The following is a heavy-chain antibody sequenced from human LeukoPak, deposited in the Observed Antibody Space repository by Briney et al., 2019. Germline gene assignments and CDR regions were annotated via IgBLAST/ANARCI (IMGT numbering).Heavy chain of an antibody. V-gene: IGHV4-39*01. CDR3: ARQSSGYYYGWFDP. Sequence: PSETLSLTCTVSGGSILDSTYYWAWIRQPPGMGLEWIATIFYTGNTHYNPSLKSRVTMSVDTVKNQFSLNLNSVTAADTAVYYCARQSSGYYYGWFDPWGQGTLVTVSS. CDR1: GGSILDSTYY. J-gene: IGHJ5*02. CDR2: IFYTGNT. D-gene: IGHD3-22*01.